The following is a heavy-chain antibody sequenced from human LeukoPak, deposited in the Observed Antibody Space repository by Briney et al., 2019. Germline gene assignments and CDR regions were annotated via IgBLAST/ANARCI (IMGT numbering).Heavy chain of an antibody. CDR1: GGSISSYY. CDR3: ARSYYYGSGSYYPHY. D-gene: IGHD3-10*01. Sequence: PSETLSLTCTASGGSISSYYWSWIRQPPGKGLEWIGYIYYSGSTNYNPSLKSRVTISVDTSKNQFSLKLSSVTAADTAVYYCARSYYYGSGSYYPHYWGQGTLVTVSS. CDR2: IYYSGST. J-gene: IGHJ4*02. V-gene: IGHV4-59*01.